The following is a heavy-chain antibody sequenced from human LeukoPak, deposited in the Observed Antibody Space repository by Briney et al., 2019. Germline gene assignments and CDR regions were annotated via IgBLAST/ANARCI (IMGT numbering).Heavy chain of an antibody. J-gene: IGHJ6*03. Sequence: GASVKVSCKASRRTFSSYAISWVRQAPGQGLEWMGGIIPIFGTANYAQKFQGRVTITTDESTSTAYMELSSLRSEDTAVYYCAREGIAAAGGYMDVWGKGTTVTVSS. V-gene: IGHV1-69*05. CDR3: AREGIAAAGGYMDV. CDR1: RRTFSSYA. CDR2: IIPIFGTA. D-gene: IGHD6-13*01.